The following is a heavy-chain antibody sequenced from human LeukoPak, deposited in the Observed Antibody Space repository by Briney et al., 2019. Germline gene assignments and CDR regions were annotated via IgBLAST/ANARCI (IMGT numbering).Heavy chain of an antibody. V-gene: IGHV3-48*02. CDR2: ISSSSSTI. J-gene: IGHJ6*02. Sequence: GGSLRLSCAASGLTFTTSHMNWVRQAPGKGLEWVSYISSSSSTIYYADSVKGRFTISRDNAKNSLYLQMNSLRDEDTAVYYCARVPIVVVPAAIEGMDVWGQGTTVTVSS. CDR1: GLTFTTSH. D-gene: IGHD2-2*01. CDR3: ARVPIVVVPAAIEGMDV.